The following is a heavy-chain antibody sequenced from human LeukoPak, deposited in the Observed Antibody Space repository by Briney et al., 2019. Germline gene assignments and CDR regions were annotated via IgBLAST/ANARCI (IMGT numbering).Heavy chain of an antibody. Sequence: GGSLRLSCAASGFTFSSYGMHWVRQAPGKGLEWLAVISSDGINKKYADSVKGRFTSSRENSKNTVHLQMNNLRPDDTAIYYCARDSSVVRYFDWSDYFDYWGQGTVVTVSS. CDR3: ARDSSVVRYFDWSDYFDY. CDR2: ISSDGINK. J-gene: IGHJ4*02. V-gene: IGHV3-30*03. D-gene: IGHD3-9*01. CDR1: GFTFSSYG.